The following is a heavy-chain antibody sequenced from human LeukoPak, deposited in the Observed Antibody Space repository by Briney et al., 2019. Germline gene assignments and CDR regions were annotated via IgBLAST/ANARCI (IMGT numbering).Heavy chain of an antibody. J-gene: IGHJ4*02. Sequence: GGSLTLSCAASGFTFSSYAMSWVRQAPGKGLEWVSAISGSGGSTYYADSVKGRFTISRDNSKNTLYLQMNSLRAEDTAVYYCAKSMHYYDSSGSYWGQGTLVTVSS. V-gene: IGHV3-23*01. CDR1: GFTFSSYA. CDR2: ISGSGGST. D-gene: IGHD3-22*01. CDR3: AKSMHYYDSSGSY.